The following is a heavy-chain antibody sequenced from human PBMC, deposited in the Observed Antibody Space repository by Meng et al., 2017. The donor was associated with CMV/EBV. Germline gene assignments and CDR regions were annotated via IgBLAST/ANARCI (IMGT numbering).Heavy chain of an antibody. J-gene: IGHJ4*02. Sequence: GESLKISCAASGFTFSSYWMHWVRQAPGKGLVWVSRINSDGSSTSYADFVKGRFTISRDNAKNTLYLQMNSLRAEDTAVYYCARGRLGGSFDYWGQGTLVTVSS. D-gene: IGHD1-26*01. CDR2: INSDGSST. V-gene: IGHV3-74*01. CDR1: GFTFSSYW. CDR3: ARGRLGGSFDY.